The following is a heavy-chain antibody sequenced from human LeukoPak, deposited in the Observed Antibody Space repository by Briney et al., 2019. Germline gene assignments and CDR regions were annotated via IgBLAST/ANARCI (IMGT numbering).Heavy chain of an antibody. J-gene: IGHJ4*02. V-gene: IGHV4-4*07. D-gene: IGHD1-26*01. CDR2: IYTSGST. Sequence: SETLSLTCTVSGDSISSYYWSWIRQPAGKGLEWIGRIYTSGSTYYNPSLKSRVTISVDTSKNQFSLKLSSVTAADTAVYYCARPSPDSGSYYAFDYWGQGTLVTVSS. CDR3: ARPSPDSGSYYAFDY. CDR1: GDSISSYY.